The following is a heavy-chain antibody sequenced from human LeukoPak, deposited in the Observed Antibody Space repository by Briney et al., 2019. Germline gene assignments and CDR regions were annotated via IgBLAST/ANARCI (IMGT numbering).Heavy chain of an antibody. J-gene: IGHJ4*02. CDR2: ISSSGDSL. CDR1: GITFSSYA. V-gene: IGHV3-48*03. D-gene: IGHD6-19*01. Sequence: GGSLRLSCAASGITFSSYAMTWVRQAPGKGLEWVSYISSSGDSLYYADSVKGRFTISRDNARNSLYLQMNSLRAEDTAIYYCARMAVAGQYNDYWGQGTLVTVSS. CDR3: ARMAVAGQYNDY.